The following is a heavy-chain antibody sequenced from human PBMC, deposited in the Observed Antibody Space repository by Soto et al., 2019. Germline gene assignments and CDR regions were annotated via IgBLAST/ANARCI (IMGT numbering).Heavy chain of an antibody. D-gene: IGHD3-10*01. Sequence: ETLSLTCTVSTGSLSSNYRSWIRQSPGKGLEWIGNIYYSGSTNYNPSLKSRVTMSVDTSKNQFTLKLSSVTAADTGVYFCARSFMVPVDCVDDWGQGTLVTVSS. V-gene: IGHV4-59*01. CDR1: TGSLSSNY. CDR3: ARSFMVPVDCVDD. CDR2: IYYSGST. J-gene: IGHJ4*02.